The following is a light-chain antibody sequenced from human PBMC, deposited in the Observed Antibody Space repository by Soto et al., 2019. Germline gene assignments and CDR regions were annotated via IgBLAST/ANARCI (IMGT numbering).Light chain of an antibody. Sequence: QSALTQPPSASGSPGQSVTISCTGTSSDVGGYKYVSWYKQHSGKAPKLMIFEVNKRPSGVPDRFSGSKSGNTASLTVSGLQAEDEADYYCSSYAGINNLGVFGTGTKLTVL. V-gene: IGLV2-8*01. CDR3: SSYAGINNLGV. J-gene: IGLJ1*01. CDR2: EVN. CDR1: SSDVGGYKY.